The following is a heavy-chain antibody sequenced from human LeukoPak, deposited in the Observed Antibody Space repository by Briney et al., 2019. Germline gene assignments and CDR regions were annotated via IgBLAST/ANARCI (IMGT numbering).Heavy chain of an antibody. CDR2: FDPEDGET. CDR1: GYSLTELS. V-gene: IGHV1-24*01. CDR3: VLGDYFDH. Sequence: PWASVKVSCKVSGYSLTELSTHWVRQARETGLEWMGGFDPEDGETVYAQKFQGRFTMTEDSSTDTAYMELSNLRSEDTAVYYCVLGDYFDHWGQGTLVTVSS. J-gene: IGHJ4*02. D-gene: IGHD3-16*01.